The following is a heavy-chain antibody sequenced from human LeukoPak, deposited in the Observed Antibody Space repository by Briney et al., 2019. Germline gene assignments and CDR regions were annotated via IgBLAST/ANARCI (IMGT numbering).Heavy chain of an antibody. D-gene: IGHD3-22*01. J-gene: IGHJ5*02. Sequence: GGSLRLSCATSGFTFSNYNMNWVRQAPGKGLEWVSAISGSGGSTYYADSVKGRFTISRDNSKNTLYLQMNSLRAEDTAVYYCAKEVVRAYYYDRGEVDFDPWGQGTLVTVSS. V-gene: IGHV3-23*01. CDR3: AKEVVRAYYYDRGEVDFDP. CDR2: ISGSGGST. CDR1: GFTFSNYN.